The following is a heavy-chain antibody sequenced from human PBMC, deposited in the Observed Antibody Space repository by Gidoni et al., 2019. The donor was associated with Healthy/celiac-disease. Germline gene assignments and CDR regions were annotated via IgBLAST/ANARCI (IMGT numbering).Heavy chain of an antibody. CDR2: ISSSSSYI. Sequence: EVQLVESGGGLVKPGGSLRLSCAASGFTFSSYSMNWVRQAPGKGLEWVSSISSSSSYIYYADSVKGRFTISRDNAKNSLYLQMNSLRAEDTAVYYCAREAVVSSNFDYWGQGTLVTVSS. J-gene: IGHJ4*02. V-gene: IGHV3-21*01. CDR3: AREAVVSSNFDY. D-gene: IGHD2-15*01. CDR1: GFTFSSYS.